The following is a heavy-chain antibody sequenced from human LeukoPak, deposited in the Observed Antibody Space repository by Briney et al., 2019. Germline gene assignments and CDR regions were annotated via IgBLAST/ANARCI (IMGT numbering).Heavy chain of an antibody. V-gene: IGHV3-7*01. D-gene: IGHD1-26*01. CDR1: GCSFSRYW. Sequence: GGSLRLSCAASGCSFSRYWMSWVRQAPGKGLEWVANIKQDGSEKNYVESVKGRFTISRDNAKNSLYLHMNSLRAEDTAVYYCARDKVVGPTKFDSWGQGTLVTVSS. CDR3: ARDKVVGPTKFDS. CDR2: IKQDGSEK. J-gene: IGHJ5*01.